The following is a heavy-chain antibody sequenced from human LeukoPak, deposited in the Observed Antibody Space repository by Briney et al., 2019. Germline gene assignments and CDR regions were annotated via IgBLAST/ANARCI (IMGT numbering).Heavy chain of an antibody. CDR2: IKQDGSEK. CDR3: ARDGYNKDAFDI. J-gene: IGHJ3*02. V-gene: IGHV3-7*01. Sequence: GESLGLSCAASGFTFSSYWMSWVRQAPGKGLKWVANIKQDGSEKYYVESVKGRFTISRDNLKNSLYLQMNSLRAEDTAVYYCARDGYNKDAFDIWGQGTMVTVSS. CDR1: GFTFSSYW. D-gene: IGHD5-24*01.